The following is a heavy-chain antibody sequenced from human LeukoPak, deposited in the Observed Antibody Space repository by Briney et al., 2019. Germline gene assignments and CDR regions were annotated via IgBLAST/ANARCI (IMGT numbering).Heavy chain of an antibody. D-gene: IGHD3-9*01. CDR2: ISSSSSTI. J-gene: IGHJ3*02. Sequence: GGSLRLSCAASGFTFSSYSMNWVRQAPGKGLEWVSYISSSSSTIYYADSVKGRFTISRDNAKNSLYLQMNSLRAEDTAVYYCARENRLGAFDIWGQGTMVTVSS. V-gene: IGHV3-48*01. CDR1: GFTFSSYS. CDR3: ARENRLGAFDI.